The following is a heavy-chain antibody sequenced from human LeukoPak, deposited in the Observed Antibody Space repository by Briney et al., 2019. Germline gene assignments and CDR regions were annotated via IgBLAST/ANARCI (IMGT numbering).Heavy chain of an antibody. D-gene: IGHD5-24*01. CDR2: ISSSRRYI. V-gene: IGHV3-21*01. CDR1: GFTFTYYT. J-gene: IGHJ4*02. CDR3: ARDLRLEDVEMATMMDF. Sequence: GGSLRLSCTASGFTFTYYTMTWVRQPPGKGLEWVSSISSSRRYIYYADSVKGRFTISRDNTKNSLYLQMNTLRAEDTAVYFCARDLRLEDVEMATMMDFWGQGTLVTVSS.